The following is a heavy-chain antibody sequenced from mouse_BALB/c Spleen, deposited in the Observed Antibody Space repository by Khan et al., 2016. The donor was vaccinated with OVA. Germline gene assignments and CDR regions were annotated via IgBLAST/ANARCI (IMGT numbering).Heavy chain of an antibody. D-gene: IGHD1-1*01. Sequence: VQLKESGPGLVKPSQSLSLTCTVTGYSITSGYAWNWIRQFPGNKLEWMGYISYSGVTSYTPSLKSRISITRDTSKNQFFLQLTSVTTEDTATYYCARGNYYRYYFDYWGQGTTLTVSS. V-gene: IGHV3-2*02. CDR2: ISYSGVT. CDR3: ARGNYYRYYFDY. CDR1: GYSITSGYA. J-gene: IGHJ2*01.